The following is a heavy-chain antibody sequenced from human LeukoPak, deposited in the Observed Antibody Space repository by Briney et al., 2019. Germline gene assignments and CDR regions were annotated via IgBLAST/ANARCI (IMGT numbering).Heavy chain of an antibody. CDR1: GFTFSSYA. D-gene: IGHD3-3*01. V-gene: IGHV3-23*01. J-gene: IGHJ5*02. CDR2: ISGSGGST. CDR3: AKEDYDFWSGKENWFDP. Sequence: PGGSLRLSCAASGFTFSSYAMSWVRQAPGKGLEWVSAISGSGGSTYYADSVKGRFTISRDNSKNTLYLQMSSLRAEDTAVYYCAKEDYDFWSGKENWFDPWGQGTLVTVSS.